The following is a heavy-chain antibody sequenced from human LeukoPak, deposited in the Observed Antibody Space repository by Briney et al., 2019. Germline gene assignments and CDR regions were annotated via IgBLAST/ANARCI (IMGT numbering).Heavy chain of an antibody. CDR2: ISAYNGNT. CDR1: GYTFTSYG. CDR3: ARDIGDSSGYYYVDY. J-gene: IGHJ4*02. V-gene: IGHV1-18*01. D-gene: IGHD3-22*01. Sequence: ASVTVSCKASGYTFTSYGISWVRQAPGQVLEWMGWISAYNGNTNYAQKRQGRGTMTTDTSTSTAYMELRSLRSDDPAVYYCARDIGDSSGYYYVDYWGQGTLVTVSS.